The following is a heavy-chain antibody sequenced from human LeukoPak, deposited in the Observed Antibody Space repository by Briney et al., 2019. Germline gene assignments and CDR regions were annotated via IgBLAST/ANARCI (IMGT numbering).Heavy chain of an antibody. V-gene: IGHV1-8*01. CDR2: MNPVSGNA. CDR1: GYTFTNFD. J-gene: IGHJ4*02. D-gene: IGHD2-2*01. CDR3: ARAPMGTAALY. Sequence: ASVKVSCKASGYTFTNFDINWVRQAPGQGLEWMGWMNPVSGNAGSAQKFQGSVTLTRDTSISTAYMEVSSLRSDDTAFYYCARAPMGTAALYWGQGTLVTVSS.